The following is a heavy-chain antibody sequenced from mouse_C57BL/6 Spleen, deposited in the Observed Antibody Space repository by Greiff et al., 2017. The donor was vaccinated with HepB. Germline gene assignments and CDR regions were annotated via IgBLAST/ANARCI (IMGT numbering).Heavy chain of an antibody. CDR2: IHPSDSDT. CDR1: GYTFTSYW. J-gene: IGHJ3*01. Sequence: VQLQQPGAELVKPGASVKVSCKASGYTFTSYWMHWVKQRPGQGLEWIGRIHPSDSDTNYNQKFKGKATVTVDKSSSTAYMQLSSLTSEDSAVYYCAREDDYDGLAYWGQGTLVTVSA. V-gene: IGHV1-74*01. D-gene: IGHD2-4*01. CDR3: AREDDYDGLAY.